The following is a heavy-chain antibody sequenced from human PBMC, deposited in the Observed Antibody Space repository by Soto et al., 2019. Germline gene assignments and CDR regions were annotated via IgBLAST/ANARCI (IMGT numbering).Heavy chain of an antibody. CDR2: IYYSGTT. Sequence: SETLSLTCTVSGGSISSEGYYWSWFRQLPGKGLEWIGDIYYSGTTYHNPSLRSRLTISGDASKNQFSLQLNSVTPEDTAVYYCAREGSSTWTYYFDFWGQGILVTVSS. D-gene: IGHD6-13*01. CDR3: AREGSSTWTYYFDF. V-gene: IGHV4-31*03. CDR1: GGSISSEGYY. J-gene: IGHJ4*02.